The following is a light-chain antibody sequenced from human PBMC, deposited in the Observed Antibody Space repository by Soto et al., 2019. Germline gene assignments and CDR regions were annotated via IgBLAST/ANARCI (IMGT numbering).Light chain of an antibody. CDR3: QQHNDYTAVT. J-gene: IGKJ2*01. CDR2: DAS. CDR1: QTISSS. Sequence: DIQMTQSPSTLSASVGDRVTITCRASQTISSSLAWYQHKPGKAPKLLIFDASTLQTGVPSRFSGGGFGTEFPLTITGLQPDDFATYYCQQHNDYTAVTFGQGTKLEIK. V-gene: IGKV1-5*01.